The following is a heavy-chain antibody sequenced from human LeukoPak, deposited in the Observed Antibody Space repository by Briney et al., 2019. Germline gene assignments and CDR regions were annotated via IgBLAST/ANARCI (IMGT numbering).Heavy chain of an antibody. Sequence: SETLSLTCAVYGGSFSGYYWSWIRQHPGKGLEWIGSIYYSGSTNYNPSLQGRVTISLDTSRNQFSLKLSSVTAADTAVYYCASGDNDPLFDYWGQGTLVTVSS. J-gene: IGHJ4*02. D-gene: IGHD1-1*01. CDR1: GGSFSGYY. V-gene: IGHV4-34*09. CDR2: IYYSGST. CDR3: ASGDNDPLFDY.